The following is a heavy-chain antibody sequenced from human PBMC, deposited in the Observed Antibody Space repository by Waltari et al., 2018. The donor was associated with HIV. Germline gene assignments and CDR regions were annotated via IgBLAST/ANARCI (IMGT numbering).Heavy chain of an antibody. CDR2: INSDGSDT. Sequence: VQLVESGGKLVQPGGSLRLSCAASGFNFRSYWMNWIRHVPGKGLVWVSNINSDGSDTSYLESVKGRFTISRDNANNTLYLQMNNLRVEDTAMYFCTRDLSTYGHEFDYWGQGTLVTVAS. V-gene: IGHV3-74*01. D-gene: IGHD2-2*01. J-gene: IGHJ4*02. CDR1: GFNFRSYW. CDR3: TRDLSTYGHEFDY.